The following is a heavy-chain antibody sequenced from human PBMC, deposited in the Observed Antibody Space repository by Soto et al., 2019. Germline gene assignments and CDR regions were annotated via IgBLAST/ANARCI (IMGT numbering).Heavy chain of an antibody. CDR1: GGSISSYY. D-gene: IGHD6-6*01. Sequence: SETLSLTCTVSGGSISSYYWSWIRQPPGKGLEWIGYIYYSGSTNYNPSLKSRVTISVDTSKNQFSLKLSSVTAADTAVYYCARDRPSSIAARQYYYYYYGMDVWGQGTTVTVYS. J-gene: IGHJ6*02. CDR3: ARDRPSSIAARQYYYYYYGMDV. V-gene: IGHV4-59*01. CDR2: IYYSGST.